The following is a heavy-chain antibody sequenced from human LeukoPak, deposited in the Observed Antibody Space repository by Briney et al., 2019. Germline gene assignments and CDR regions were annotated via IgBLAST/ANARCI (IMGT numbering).Heavy chain of an antibody. CDR2: ISAYNGNT. Sequence: ASVKVSCKASGYTFTSYGISWVRQAPGQGLEWMGWISAYNGNTNYAQKLQGRVTMTTGTSTSTAYMELRSLRSDDTAVYYCARDHGIVVVPAASHFDHWGQGTLVTVSS. CDR1: GYTFTSYG. D-gene: IGHD2-2*01. V-gene: IGHV1-18*01. CDR3: ARDHGIVVVPAASHFDH. J-gene: IGHJ4*02.